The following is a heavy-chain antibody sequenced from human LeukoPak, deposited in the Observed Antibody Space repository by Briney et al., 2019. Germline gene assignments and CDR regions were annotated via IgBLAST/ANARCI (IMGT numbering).Heavy chain of an antibody. J-gene: IGHJ4*02. D-gene: IGHD1-26*01. Sequence: SGPTLVNPTQTLTLTCTFSGFSLSTSGVGVGRSRQPPGKALEWLAVIYWDDDKRYSPSLKSRLTITKDTSKNQVVLTMTNMDPVDTATYFCAHSVGIIYVDYWGQGTLVTVSS. CDR3: AHSVGIIYVDY. V-gene: IGHV2-5*02. CDR1: GFSLSTSGVG. CDR2: IYWDDDK.